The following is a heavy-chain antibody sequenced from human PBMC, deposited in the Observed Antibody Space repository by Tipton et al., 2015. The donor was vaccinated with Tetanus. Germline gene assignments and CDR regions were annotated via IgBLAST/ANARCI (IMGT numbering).Heavy chain of an antibody. Sequence: SLRLSCAASGFTFDDYAMHWVRQAPGKGLEWVSGISWNSGSIGYADSVKGRFTISRDNAKNSLYLQMNSLRAEDTALYYCAKDGESKSGSYSWWDYWGQGTLVTVSS. CDR2: ISWNSGSI. D-gene: IGHD3-10*01. J-gene: IGHJ4*02. CDR3: AKDGESKSGSYSWWDY. V-gene: IGHV3-9*01. CDR1: GFTFDDYA.